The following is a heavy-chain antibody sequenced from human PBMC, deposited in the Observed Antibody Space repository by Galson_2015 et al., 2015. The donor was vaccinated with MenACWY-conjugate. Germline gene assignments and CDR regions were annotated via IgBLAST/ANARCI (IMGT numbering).Heavy chain of an antibody. CDR1: GFTFGSYW. J-gene: IGHJ4*02. Sequence: SLRLSCAASGFTFGSYWMHWVRQAPGKGLVWVSLINSDGSSTSYADSVKGRFTISRDNAKNTLYLQMNSLRAEDTAVYYSAVYCSSTRCYGASGGYWGQGTLVTVSS. V-gene: IGHV3-74*01. CDR2: INSDGSST. CDR3: AVYCSSTRCYGASGGY. D-gene: IGHD2-2*01.